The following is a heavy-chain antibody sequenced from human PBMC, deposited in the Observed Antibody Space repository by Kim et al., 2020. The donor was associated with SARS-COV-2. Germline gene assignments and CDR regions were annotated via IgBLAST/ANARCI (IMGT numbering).Heavy chain of an antibody. J-gene: IGHJ4*02. Sequence: GSTYYADSVKGRFTISRDNSKNTLYLQMNSLRAEDTAVYYCARAYGGHDYWGQGTLVTVSS. D-gene: IGHD4-17*01. CDR2: GST. V-gene: IGHV3-53*01. CDR3: ARAYGGHDY.